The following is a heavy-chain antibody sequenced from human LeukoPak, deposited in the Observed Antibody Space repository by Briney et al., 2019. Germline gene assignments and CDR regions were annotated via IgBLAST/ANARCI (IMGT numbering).Heavy chain of an antibody. CDR1: GGSISSGDYY. CDR3: ARGRSSSWSSFDY. Sequence: TPSETLSLTCTVSGGSISSGDYYWSWIRQPPGKGLEWIGYIYNNGRTYYNPSLKSRVTISVDTSKNLFSLKVSSVTAADAAVYYCARGRSSSWSSFDYWGQGTLVTVSS. D-gene: IGHD6-13*01. J-gene: IGHJ4*02. CDR2: IYNNGRT. V-gene: IGHV4-30-4*01.